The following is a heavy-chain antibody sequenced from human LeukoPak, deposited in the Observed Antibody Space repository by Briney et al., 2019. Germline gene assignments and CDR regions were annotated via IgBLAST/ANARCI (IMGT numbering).Heavy chain of an antibody. CDR1: GGTFSSYA. CDR3: ARGVVVRNGMDV. Sequence: GSSVKVSCTASGGTFSSYAISWVRQAPGQGLGWMGGINPIFGTANYAQKFQGRVTITADESTSTAYMELSSLRSEDTAVYYCARGVVVRNGMDVWGQGTTVTVSS. J-gene: IGHJ6*02. V-gene: IGHV1-69*01. D-gene: IGHD2-2*01. CDR2: INPIFGTA.